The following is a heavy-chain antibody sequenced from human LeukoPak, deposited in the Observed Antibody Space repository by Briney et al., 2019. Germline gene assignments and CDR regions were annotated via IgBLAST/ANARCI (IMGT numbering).Heavy chain of an antibody. V-gene: IGHV3-7*04. CDR1: GFTFSNFW. J-gene: IGHJ6*02. CDR3: AREAHTHSYGMDV. CDR2: IKQDGSEK. Sequence: PGGSLRLSCVASGFTFSNFWMSWVRQAPGKGLEWVANIKQDGSEKYYVDSVKGRFTISRDNAKNSLYLQMNSLRAEDTAVYYCAREAHTHSYGMDVWGQGTTATVSS.